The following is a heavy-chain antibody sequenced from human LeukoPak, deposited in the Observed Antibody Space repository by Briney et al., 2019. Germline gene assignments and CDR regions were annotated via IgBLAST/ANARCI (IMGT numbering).Heavy chain of an antibody. J-gene: IGHJ4*01. Sequence: GGSLRLSCAASRFTFNSYAMSWVRQAPGKGLEWVSVIGGSNGITFYVGSVKGRFTISRDNSKNTLYLQMDSLRAEDTAIYYCTKDREPDSGFDFDYWGQEPWSPSPQ. CDR1: RFTFNSYA. CDR2: IGGSNGIT. V-gene: IGHV3-23*01. D-gene: IGHD5-12*01. CDR3: TKDREPDSGFDFDY.